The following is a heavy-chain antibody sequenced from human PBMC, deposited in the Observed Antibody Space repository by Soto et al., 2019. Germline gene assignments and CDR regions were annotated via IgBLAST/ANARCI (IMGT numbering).Heavy chain of an antibody. CDR1: GGTFSSFV. CDR3: AREGDMKFHSDSSDEPGY. V-gene: IGHV1-69*04. Sequence: QVQLVQSGAEVKKPGSSVKVSCKDSGGTFSSFVISWVRQAPGQGLEWMGRIIPSIGIINYAQKFQGRVTITADTSTSTAYMELSSLRSEDTAVYYCAREGDMKFHSDSSDEPGYWGQGTLVTVSS. J-gene: IGHJ4*02. CDR2: IIPSIGII. D-gene: IGHD3-22*01.